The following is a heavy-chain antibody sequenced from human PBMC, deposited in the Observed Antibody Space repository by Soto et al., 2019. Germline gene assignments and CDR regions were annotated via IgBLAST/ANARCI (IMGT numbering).Heavy chain of an antibody. D-gene: IGHD6-6*01. CDR3: ARDARLYSSSSEGMDV. CDR1: GYTFTNYD. Sequence: ASVKVSCKASGYTFTNYDINWVRQATGQGLEWMGWMNPNSGSTGYAQKFQGRVTMTRNTSISTAYMELSGLRSEDTAMYYCARDARLYSSSSEGMDVWGKGTTVTVSS. CDR2: MNPNSGST. V-gene: IGHV1-8*01. J-gene: IGHJ6*03.